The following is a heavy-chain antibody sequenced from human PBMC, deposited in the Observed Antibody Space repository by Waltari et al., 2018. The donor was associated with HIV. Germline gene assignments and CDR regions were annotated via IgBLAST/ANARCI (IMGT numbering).Heavy chain of an antibody. CDR3: ARQGAIYCSGGSCYSGYYYYGMDV. CDR2: ISSSSTI. Sequence: QAPGKGLEWVSYISSSSTIYYADSVKGRFTISRDNAKNSLYLQMNSLRAEDTAVYYCARQGAIYCSGGSCYSGYYYYGMDVWGQGTTVTVSS. D-gene: IGHD2-15*01. J-gene: IGHJ6*02. V-gene: IGHV3-48*01.